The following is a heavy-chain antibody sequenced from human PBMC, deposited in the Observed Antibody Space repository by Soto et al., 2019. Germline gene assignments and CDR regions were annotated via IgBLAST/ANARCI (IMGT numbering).Heavy chain of an antibody. J-gene: IGHJ3*02. Sequence: GGSLRLSCAASGLTFSSYWMHWVRQAPGKGLVCVSRINSDGSSTNYADSVKGRFTISRDNAKNTLYLQMNSLRAEDTAVYYCARGVQWLVDAFDIWGQGTMVTVSS. CDR2: INSDGSST. V-gene: IGHV3-74*01. CDR1: GLTFSSYW. CDR3: ARGVQWLVDAFDI. D-gene: IGHD6-19*01.